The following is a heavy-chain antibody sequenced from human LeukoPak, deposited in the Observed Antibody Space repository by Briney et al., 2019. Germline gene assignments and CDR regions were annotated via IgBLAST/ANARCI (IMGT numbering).Heavy chain of an antibody. J-gene: IGHJ4*02. Sequence: SETLSLTCTVSGGSISSGGYYWSWIRQHPGKGLGWIGYIYYSGSTYYNPPLKSRVTISVDTSKNQFSLKLSSVTAADTAVYYCARVNSGYDPRRYYFDYWGQGTLVTVSS. CDR2: IYYSGST. CDR3: ARVNSGYDPRRYYFDY. CDR1: GGSISSGGYY. V-gene: IGHV4-31*03. D-gene: IGHD5-12*01.